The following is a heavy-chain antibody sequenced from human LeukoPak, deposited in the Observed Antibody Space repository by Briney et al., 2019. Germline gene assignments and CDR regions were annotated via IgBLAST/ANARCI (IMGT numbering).Heavy chain of an antibody. V-gene: IGHV3-23*01. D-gene: IGHD6-13*01. CDR1: GFTFSSYA. CDR3: AKAGAYSSSWYYFDY. CDR2: ISGSGGST. J-gene: IGHJ4*02. Sequence: GGSLRLSCAASGFTFSSYAMSWVRQAPGKGLEWVSAISGSGGSTYYADSVKGRFTISRDNSKNTLHLQMNSLRAEDTAVYYCAKAGAYSSSWYYFDYWGQGTLVTVSS.